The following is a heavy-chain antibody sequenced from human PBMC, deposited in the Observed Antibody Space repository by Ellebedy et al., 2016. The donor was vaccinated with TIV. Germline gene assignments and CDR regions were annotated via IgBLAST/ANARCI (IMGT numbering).Heavy chain of an antibody. J-gene: IGHJ4*02. V-gene: IGHV3-7*01. Sequence: GESLKISCAASGFTFSGYWMSWVRQAPGKGLEWVANIKEDGSDKYYVGSVKGRFTISRDNAKNSLYLQMNSLRAEDTAVYYCARESGDSSGPTPDYWGQGTLVTVSS. D-gene: IGHD3-22*01. CDR3: ARESGDSSGPTPDY. CDR2: IKEDGSDK. CDR1: GFTFSGYW.